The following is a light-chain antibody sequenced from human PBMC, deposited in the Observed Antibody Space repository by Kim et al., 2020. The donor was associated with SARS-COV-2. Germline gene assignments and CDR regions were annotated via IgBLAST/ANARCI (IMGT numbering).Light chain of an antibody. CDR3: TSYTFKTTLV. Sequence: QSALTQPASVSGYPGQSITISCTGTSSDVGGYNSVSWYQQHPAKAPKLIIFDVTNRPSGVSNRFSGSKSGNTASLIISGLQAEDEADYYCTSYTFKTTLVFGGGTQLTVL. V-gene: IGLV2-14*03. CDR1: SSDVGGYNS. CDR2: DVT. J-gene: IGLJ3*02.